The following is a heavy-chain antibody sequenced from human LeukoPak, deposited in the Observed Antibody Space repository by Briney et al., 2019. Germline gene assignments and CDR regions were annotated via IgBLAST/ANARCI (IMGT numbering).Heavy chain of an antibody. CDR2: IIPIFGTA. CDR1: GGTFSSYA. D-gene: IGHD5-24*01. Sequence: SVKVSCKASGGTFSSYAISWVRQAPGQGLEWMGGIIPIFGTANYAQKFQGRVTITADESTSTAYMELSSLRSEDTAVYYCAHFRDGYNFGWYYFDYWGQGTLVTVSS. CDR3: AHFRDGYNFGWYYFDY. V-gene: IGHV1-69*13. J-gene: IGHJ4*02.